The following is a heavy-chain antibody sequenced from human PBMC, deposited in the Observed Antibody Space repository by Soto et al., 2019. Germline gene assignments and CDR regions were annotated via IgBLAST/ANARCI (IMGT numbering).Heavy chain of an antibody. CDR1: GYTFTSYY. D-gene: IGHD2-15*01. CDR3: ARGPTPRYCSGGSCFPNK. J-gene: IGHJ4*02. CDR2: INPSGGST. Sequence: ASVKVSCKASGYTFTSYYMHWVRQAPGQGLEWMGIINPSGGSTSYAQKFQGRVTMTRDTSTSTVYMELSSLRSEDTAVYYCARGPTPRYCSGGSCFPNKWGQGTLVTVSS. V-gene: IGHV1-46*01.